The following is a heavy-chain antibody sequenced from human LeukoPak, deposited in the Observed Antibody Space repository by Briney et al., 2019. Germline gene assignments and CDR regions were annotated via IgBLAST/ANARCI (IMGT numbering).Heavy chain of an antibody. CDR1: GFTFSSYG. J-gene: IGHJ4*02. CDR3: AVMHGYYDGSGYWVQ. V-gene: IGHV3-23*01. Sequence: GGSLRLSCAASGFTFSSYGMSWVRQAPGQGLEWVSFITTGGASTSYADSVKGRFTISRDNPRNTLYMQMSSLRDEDTALYYCAVMHGYYDGSGYWVQWGQGTLVTVSS. D-gene: IGHD3-22*01. CDR2: ITTGGAST.